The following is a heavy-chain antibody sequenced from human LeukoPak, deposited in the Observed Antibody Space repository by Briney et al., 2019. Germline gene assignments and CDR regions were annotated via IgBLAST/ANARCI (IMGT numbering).Heavy chain of an antibody. V-gene: IGHV4-38-2*02. CDR3: ARDRLERYFDWSYWYFDL. CDR1: GYSISSGYY. Sequence: SETLSLTCAVSGYSISSGYYWGWIRRPPGKGLEWIGTIYHSESTYYNPSLKSRVTISVDTSKNQFSLKLSSVTAADTAVYYCARDRLERYFDWSYWYFDLWGRGTLVTVSS. J-gene: IGHJ2*01. CDR2: IYHSEST. D-gene: IGHD3-9*01.